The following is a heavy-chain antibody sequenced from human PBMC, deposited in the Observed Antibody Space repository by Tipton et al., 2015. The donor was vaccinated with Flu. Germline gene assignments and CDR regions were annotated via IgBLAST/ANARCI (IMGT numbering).Heavy chain of an antibody. D-gene: IGHD3-10*01. CDR3: AKDAGGLWFGKQEVYYFDH. CDR2: ISVGGGNT. Sequence: GSLRLSCTTSGISFGDYGMSWFRQAPGRGLEWVSTISVGGGNTHYADSVKGRFTISRDSSRNTLYLQMSSLRAEDTAVYYCAKDAGGLWFGKQEVYYFDHWGQGTLVSVSS. J-gene: IGHJ4*02. CDR1: GISFGDYG. V-gene: IGHV3-23*01.